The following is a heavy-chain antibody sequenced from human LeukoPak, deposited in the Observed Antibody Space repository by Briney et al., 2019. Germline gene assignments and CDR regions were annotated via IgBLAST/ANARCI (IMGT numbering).Heavy chain of an antibody. CDR3: ASEAAALYYFDY. CDR2: IYYSGST. Sequence: SETLSLTCSVSGGSISSYYWSWIRQHPGKGLEWIGYIYYSGSTYYNPSLKSRVTISVDTSKNQFSLKLSSVTAADTAVYYCASEAAALYYFDYWGQGTLVTVSS. J-gene: IGHJ4*02. V-gene: IGHV4-59*06. D-gene: IGHD2-2*01. CDR1: GGSISSYY.